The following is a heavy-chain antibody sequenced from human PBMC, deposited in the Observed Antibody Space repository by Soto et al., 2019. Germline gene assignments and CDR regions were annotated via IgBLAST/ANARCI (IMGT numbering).Heavy chain of an antibody. CDR3: ARDWGRDGCFDY. J-gene: IGHJ4*02. V-gene: IGHV4-31*03. CDR1: GGSISSGGYY. Sequence: SETLSLTCTVSGGSISSGGYYWSWIRQHPGKGLEWIGDIYYSGSTYYNPSLKSRVTISVDTSKNQFSLKLSSVTAADTAVYYCARDWGRDGCFDYWGQGTLVTVSS. D-gene: IGHD3-16*01. CDR2: IYYSGST.